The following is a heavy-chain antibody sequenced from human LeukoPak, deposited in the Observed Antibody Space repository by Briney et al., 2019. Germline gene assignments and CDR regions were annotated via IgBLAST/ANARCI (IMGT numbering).Heavy chain of an antibody. D-gene: IGHD4-17*01. CDR2: ISHSGYTI. Sequence: PGGSLRLSCAVSGFPISLYSMNWVRQAPGEGLEWVSYISHSGYTISYADSVKGRFTISRDNSKNTLYLQMNSLRAEDTAVYYCAKDPREAVTDAGYWGQGTLVTVSS. CDR1: GFPISLYS. J-gene: IGHJ4*02. V-gene: IGHV3-48*01. CDR3: AKDPREAVTDAGY.